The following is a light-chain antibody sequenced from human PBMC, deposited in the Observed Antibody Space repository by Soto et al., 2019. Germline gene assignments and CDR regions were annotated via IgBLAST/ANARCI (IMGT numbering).Light chain of an antibody. Sequence: QSALTQPASVSGSPGQSITIXCTGTSSDVGGYNYVSWYQHHPGKAPKLIIYDVSNRPSGVSNRFSGSKSGNTASLTISGLQPEDEADYYCSSYTTSNTRQIVFGTGTKVTVL. CDR2: DVS. J-gene: IGLJ1*01. CDR1: SSDVGGYNY. V-gene: IGLV2-14*03. CDR3: SSYTTSNTRQIV.